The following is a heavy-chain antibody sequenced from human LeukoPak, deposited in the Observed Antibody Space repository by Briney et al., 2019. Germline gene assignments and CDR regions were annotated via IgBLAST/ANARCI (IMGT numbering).Heavy chain of an antibody. Sequence: GRSLRLSCAASGFTFDEYGMHWVRQAPGKGLEWVSGISWNSGTIGYADSVKGRFTISRDNSKNTLYLQMNSLRAEDTAVYYCAKDLYYDILTGYYFAFDIWGQGTMVTVSS. CDR1: GFTFDEYG. CDR3: AKDLYYDILTGYYFAFDI. D-gene: IGHD3-9*01. CDR2: ISWNSGTI. V-gene: IGHV3-9*01. J-gene: IGHJ3*02.